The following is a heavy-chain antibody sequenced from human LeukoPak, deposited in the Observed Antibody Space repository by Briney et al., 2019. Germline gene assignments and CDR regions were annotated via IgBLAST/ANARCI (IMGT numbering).Heavy chain of an antibody. CDR3: ARRPNIAAAVYGPNFDY. CDR2: INHSGST. V-gene: IGHV4-34*01. J-gene: IGHJ4*02. D-gene: IGHD6-25*01. Sequence: SETLSLTCTVSGGSISSYYWSWIRQPPGKGLEWIGQINHSGSTNYNPSLKSRVTISVDTSKNQFSLKVSSVTAADTAVYYCARRPNIAAAVYGPNFDYWGQGTLVPVSS. CDR1: GGSISSYY.